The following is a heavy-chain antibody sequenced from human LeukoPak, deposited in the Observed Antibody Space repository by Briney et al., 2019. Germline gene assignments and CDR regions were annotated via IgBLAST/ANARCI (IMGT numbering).Heavy chain of an antibody. V-gene: IGHV4-39*07. CDR3: ARSYGSGSYFDH. D-gene: IGHD3-10*01. CDR2: IYYSGRT. J-gene: IGHJ4*02. Sequence: SETLSLTCTVSGGSISSTSYYWGWIRQPPGKGLECIGSIYYSGRTYYNPSLKSRVTISVDTSKNRFSLKLSSVTAADTAVYYCARSYGSGSYFDHWGQGTLVTVSS. CDR1: GGSISSTSYY.